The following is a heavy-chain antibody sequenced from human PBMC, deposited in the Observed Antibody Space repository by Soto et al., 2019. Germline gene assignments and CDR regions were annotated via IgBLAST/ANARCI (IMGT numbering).Heavy chain of an antibody. CDR1: GGTFSSYS. CDR2: IIPIFGTA. CDR3: GTGYYYSGRDV. J-gene: IGHJ6*02. Sequence: SVKVSCKASGGTFSSYSISWVRQAPGQGLEWMGGIIPIFGTANYAQKFQGRVTMTTDTSTSTAYMELRSLRSDDTAVYYCGTGYYYSGRDVWAQGTTVPVSS. V-gene: IGHV1-69*05.